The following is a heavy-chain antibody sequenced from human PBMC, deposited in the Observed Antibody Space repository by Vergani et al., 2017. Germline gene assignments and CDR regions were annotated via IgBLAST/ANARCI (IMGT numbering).Heavy chain of an antibody. CDR1: GGSIAHPDYY. V-gene: IGHV4-30-4*08. CDR2: IFYSDKT. CDR3: AICLSRTTRVCSFDS. D-gene: IGHD4-17*01. J-gene: IGHJ4*03. Sequence: QVHLQESGPRLEKSSQTLSLTCSLSGGSIAHPDYYWSWIRQCPGKGLEWIGHIFYSDKTYYNPSLRGRVTLSIDTSLNQFSLILKSLTAADSASYFCAICLSRTTRVCSFDSWCHGALVTVSS.